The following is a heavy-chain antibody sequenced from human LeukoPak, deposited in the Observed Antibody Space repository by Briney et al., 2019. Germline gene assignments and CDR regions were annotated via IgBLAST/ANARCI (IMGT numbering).Heavy chain of an antibody. CDR1: GYTLTELS. D-gene: IGHD3-10*01. V-gene: IGHV1-24*01. J-gene: IGHJ1*01. Sequence: ASVKVSFKVSGYTLTELSMHWVRQAPGKGLEWMGGFDPEDGETIYAQKFQGRVTMTEDTSTDTAYMELSSLRSEDTAVYYCATASWYYGSGSYLYFQHWGQGTLVTVSS. CDR3: ATASWYYGSGSYLYFQH. CDR2: FDPEDGET.